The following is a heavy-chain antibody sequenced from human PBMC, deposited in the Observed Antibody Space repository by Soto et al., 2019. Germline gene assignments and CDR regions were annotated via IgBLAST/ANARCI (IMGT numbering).Heavy chain of an antibody. CDR3: AMEYCSGTSCQRAY. V-gene: IGHV1-69*02. CDR2: IIPNLGIA. D-gene: IGHD2-2*01. CDR1: GGTFSSYT. Sequence: QVQLVQSGAEVKKPGSSVNVSCKASGGTFSSYTISWVRQAPGQGLEWMGRIIPNLGIAHYAEKFQGRVTITADKATSTTYMQLSSLRSEDTAVYYCAMEYCSGTSCQRAYWGQGTVVTVSS. J-gene: IGHJ4*02.